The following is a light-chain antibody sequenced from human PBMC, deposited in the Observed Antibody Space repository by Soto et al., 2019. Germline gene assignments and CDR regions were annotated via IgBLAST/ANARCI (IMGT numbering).Light chain of an antibody. V-gene: IGLV1-47*02. CDR2: SNN. J-gene: IGLJ2*01. CDR1: SSNIGSNY. Sequence: QSVLTQPPSASGTPGQRVTISCSGSSSNIGSNYVYWYQQLPGTAPKLLIYSNNQRPSGVPDRFSGSKSGTSASLAISGLRSEDEADYYCAAWDDSLSGPQFGGGTQLTVL. CDR3: AAWDDSLSGPQ.